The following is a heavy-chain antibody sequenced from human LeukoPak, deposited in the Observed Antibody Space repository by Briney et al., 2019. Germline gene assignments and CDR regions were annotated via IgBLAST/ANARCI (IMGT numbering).Heavy chain of an antibody. D-gene: IGHD3-10*01. V-gene: IGHV6-1*01. CDR2: TYYRSKWYN. CDR3: AKSGDYRFDP. J-gene: IGHJ5*02. CDR1: GDSVSSNSAA. Sequence: SQTLSPTCAISGDSVSSNSAAWNWIRQSPSRGLEWLGKTYYRSKWYNDYAVSVKSRITVNPDTSKNQFSLQLNSVTPEDTAVYYCAKSGDYRFDPWGQGTLVTVSS.